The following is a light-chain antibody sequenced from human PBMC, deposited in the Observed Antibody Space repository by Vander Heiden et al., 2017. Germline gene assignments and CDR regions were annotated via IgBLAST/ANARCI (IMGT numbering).Light chain of an antibody. J-gene: IGKJ1*01. CDR1: QSISSW. Sequence: DSQMTHSPSTMSASVGDRVTITCRASQSISSWLAWYQQKPGNAPKLLIYKASNLAPGVPSRFSGSGSGTEFTLTISSLQPDDCATYYCQQYNSYSWTFGQGTKVEIK. CDR3: QQYNSYSWT. V-gene: IGKV1-5*03. CDR2: KAS.